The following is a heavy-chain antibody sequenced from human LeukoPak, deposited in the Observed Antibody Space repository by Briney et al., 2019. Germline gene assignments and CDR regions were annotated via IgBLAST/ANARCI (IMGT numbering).Heavy chain of an antibody. Sequence: GGSLRLSCAASGFTFDDYAMRWVRQAPGKGLEWVSLISGGGGSTYYADSVKGRFTISRDNSKNSLYLQMNSLRTEDTALYYCAKGNRYDGSGSYYNYPPRTFYMDVWGKGTTVTVSS. D-gene: IGHD3-10*01. V-gene: IGHV3-43*02. CDR3: AKGNRYDGSGSYYNYPPRTFYMDV. J-gene: IGHJ6*03. CDR1: GFTFDDYA. CDR2: ISGGGGST.